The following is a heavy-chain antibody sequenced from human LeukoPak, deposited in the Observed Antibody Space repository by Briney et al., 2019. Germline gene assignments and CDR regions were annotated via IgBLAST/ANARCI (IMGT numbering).Heavy chain of an antibody. J-gene: IGHJ4*02. CDR2: IIPIFGTA. V-gene: IGHV1-69*13. CDR1: GGTFSSYA. D-gene: IGHD6-19*01. CDR3: AGFLAVAGTFEAGGLDY. Sequence: SVKVSCKASGGTFSSYAISWVRQAPGQGLEWMGGIIPIFGTANYAQKFQGRVTITADESTSTAYMELSSLRSEDTAVYYCAGFLAVAGTFEAGGLDYWGQGTLVTVSS.